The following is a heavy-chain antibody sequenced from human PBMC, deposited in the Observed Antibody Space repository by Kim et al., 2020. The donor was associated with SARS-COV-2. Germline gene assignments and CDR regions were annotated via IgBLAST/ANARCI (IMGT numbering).Heavy chain of an antibody. Sequence: GGSLRLSCAASGFTFSSYAMSWVRQAPGKGLEWVSAISGSGGSTYYADSVKGRFTISRDNSKNTLYLQMNSLRAEDPAVYYCAGEYGSGSYNYWGQGTLVTVSS. CDR3: AGEYGSGSYNY. D-gene: IGHD3-10*01. J-gene: IGHJ4*02. V-gene: IGHV3-23*01. CDR1: GFTFSSYA. CDR2: ISGSGGST.